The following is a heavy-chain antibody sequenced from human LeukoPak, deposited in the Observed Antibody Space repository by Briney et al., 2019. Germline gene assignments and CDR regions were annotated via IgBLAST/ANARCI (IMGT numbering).Heavy chain of an antibody. CDR1: GFTFSSYA. CDR2: ISGSGGST. V-gene: IGHV3-23*01. D-gene: IGHD2-15*01. J-gene: IGHJ6*02. CDR3: AKEEYCSGGSCYSWGSSMDV. Sequence: GGSLRLSCAASGFTFSSYAMSWVRQAPGKGLEWVSAISGSGGSTYYADSVKGRFTISRDNSKNTLHLQMNSLRAEDTAVYYCAKEEYCSGGSCYSWGSSMDVWGQGTTVTVSS.